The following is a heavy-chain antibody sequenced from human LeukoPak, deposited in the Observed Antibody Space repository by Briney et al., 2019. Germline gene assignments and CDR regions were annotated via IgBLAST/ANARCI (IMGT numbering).Heavy chain of an antibody. D-gene: IGHD2-2*01. Sequence: GGSLRLSCAASGFTFSDCYMSWIRQAPGKGLEWVSYISSSGSTIYYADSVKGRFTISRDNAKNSLYLQMNSLRAEDTAVYYCARDTPYCSSTSCPEAYYYYGMDVWGQGTTVTVSS. J-gene: IGHJ6*02. CDR2: ISSSGSTI. CDR3: ARDTPYCSSTSCPEAYYYYGMDV. CDR1: GFTFSDCY. V-gene: IGHV3-11*01.